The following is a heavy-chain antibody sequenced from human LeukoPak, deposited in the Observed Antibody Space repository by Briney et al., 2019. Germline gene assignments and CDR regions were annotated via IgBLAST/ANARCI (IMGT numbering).Heavy chain of an antibody. CDR2: IFHSGST. D-gene: IGHD3-10*01. CDR3: GRNGGATMVRGVLVDGFDI. Sequence: SETLSLTCTVSGGSISSYYWSWIRQPPGKGLEWIGYIFHSGSTNYNPSLKSRVIISVDTSKNQFSLKMSSVTAAETAVYYCGRNGGATMVRGVLVDGFDIWGQGTMVTVSS. CDR1: GGSISSYY. J-gene: IGHJ3*02. V-gene: IGHV4-59*08.